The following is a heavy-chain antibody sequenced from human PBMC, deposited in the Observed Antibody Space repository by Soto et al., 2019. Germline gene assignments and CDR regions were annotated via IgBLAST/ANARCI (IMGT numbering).Heavy chain of an antibody. J-gene: IGHJ4*02. Sequence: SETLSLTCTVSGGSVSSGSYYWSWIRQPPGKGLEWIGYIYYSGSTNYNPSLKSRVTISVDTSKNQFSLKLSSVTAAGTAVYYCAREYSSSSSFDYWGQGTLVTVSS. V-gene: IGHV4-61*01. D-gene: IGHD6-6*01. CDR1: GGSVSSGSYY. CDR2: IYYSGST. CDR3: AREYSSSSSFDY.